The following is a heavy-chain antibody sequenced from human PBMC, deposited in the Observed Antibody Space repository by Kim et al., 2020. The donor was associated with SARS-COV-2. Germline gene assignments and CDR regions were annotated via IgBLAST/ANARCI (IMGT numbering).Heavy chain of an antibody. D-gene: IGHD5-18*01. Sequence: SETLSLTCAVYGGSFSGYYWSWIRQPPGKGLEWIGEINHSGSTNYKSSLKSRVTISLDTSKNQFSLKLSSVTAADTAVYYCARKMGGVDTSIVFVPFGYNWFDPWGQGTLVTVSS. CDR2: INHSGST. CDR3: ARKMGGVDTSIVFVPFGYNWFDP. CDR1: GGSFSGYY. J-gene: IGHJ5*02. V-gene: IGHV4-34*01.